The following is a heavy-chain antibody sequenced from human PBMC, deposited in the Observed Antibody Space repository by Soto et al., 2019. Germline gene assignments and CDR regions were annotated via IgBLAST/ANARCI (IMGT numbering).Heavy chain of an antibody. Sequence: PSETLSLTCTLSGGSFSPYYWGWIRQPPGKGLEWIANIYYSGSTYYNPSLKSRVTISVDTSKNQFSLKLSSVTAADTAVYYCARDCYSNYCYYGMDVWGQGTTVTVSS. D-gene: IGHD2-21*02. CDR3: ARDCYSNYCYYGMDV. V-gene: IGHV4-59*08. CDR2: IYYSGST. J-gene: IGHJ6*02. CDR1: GGSFSPYY.